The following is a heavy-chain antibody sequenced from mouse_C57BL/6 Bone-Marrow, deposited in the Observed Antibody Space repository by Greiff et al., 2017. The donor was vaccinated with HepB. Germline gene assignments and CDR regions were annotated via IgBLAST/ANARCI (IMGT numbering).Heavy chain of an antibody. V-gene: IGHV5-9*01. CDR1: GFTFSSYT. Sequence: EVQVVESGGGLVKPGGSLKLSCAASGFTFSSYTMSWVRQTPEKRLEWVATISGGGGNTYYPDSVKGRFTISRDNAKNTLYLQMSSLRSEDTALYYCARQEARPYYAMDYWGQGTSVTVSS. CDR3: ARQEARPYYAMDY. CDR2: ISGGGGNT. J-gene: IGHJ4*01.